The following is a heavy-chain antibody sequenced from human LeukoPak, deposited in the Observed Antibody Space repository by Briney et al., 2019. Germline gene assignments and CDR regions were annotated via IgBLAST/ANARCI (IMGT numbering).Heavy chain of an antibody. Sequence: SETLSLTCALSGGSITDYYYNWVRQPPGKGLEWIGEINHSGSTTYNPSLKSRVIIAVDTSKNQFSLKLTSVIAADTAVYFCGRVGHLFGAYRVPGLTQDFYYMAVWGKGTTVTVSS. J-gene: IGHJ6*03. D-gene: IGHD3-3*01. V-gene: IGHV4-34*01. CDR2: INHSGST. CDR3: GRVGHLFGAYRVPGLTQDFYYMAV. CDR1: GGSITDYY.